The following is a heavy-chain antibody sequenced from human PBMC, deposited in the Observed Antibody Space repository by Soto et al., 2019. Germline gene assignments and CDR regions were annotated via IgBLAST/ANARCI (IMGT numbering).Heavy chain of an antibody. CDR3: AGGGLDYVFWSGYRHYYYYGMDV. D-gene: IGHD3-3*01. CDR2: IYYSGST. V-gene: IGHV4-61*01. Sequence: SETLSLTCTVSGGSVSSGSYYWSWIRQPPGKGLEWIGYIYYSGSTNYNPSLKSRVTISVDTSKNQFSLKLSSVTAADTAVYYCAGGGLDYVFWSGYRHYYYYGMDVWGQGTTVTVSS. J-gene: IGHJ6*02. CDR1: GGSVSSGSYY.